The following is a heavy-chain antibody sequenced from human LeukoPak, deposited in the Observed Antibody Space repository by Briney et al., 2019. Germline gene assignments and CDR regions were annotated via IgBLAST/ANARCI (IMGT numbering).Heavy chain of an antibody. J-gene: IGHJ4*02. CDR2: ISGSGDST. CDR3: ARDGTVYYDSSGYLDY. Sequence: PGGSLRLSCAASGFTFSNYAMRWVRQAPGKGLEWVSGISGSGDSTYYADSVKGRFTISRDNSKNSLYLQMNSLRAEDTALYYCARDGTVYYDSSGYLDYWGQGTLVTVSS. CDR1: GFTFSNYA. V-gene: IGHV3-23*01. D-gene: IGHD3-22*01.